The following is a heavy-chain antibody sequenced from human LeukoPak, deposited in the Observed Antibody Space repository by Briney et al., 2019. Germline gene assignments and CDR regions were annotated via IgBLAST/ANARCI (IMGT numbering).Heavy chain of an antibody. CDR2: IRYDGSNK. Sequence: AGGSLRLSCAASGFTFSSYDMHWVRQAPGKGLEWVAFIRYDGSNKYYADSVKGRFTISRDNSKNTLYLQMNSLRAEDTAVYYCAQGIPTDSQTYYYGSGSYLYWGQGTLVTVSS. V-gene: IGHV3-30*02. CDR3: AQGIPTDSQTYYYGSGSYLY. CDR1: GFTFSSYD. D-gene: IGHD3-10*01. J-gene: IGHJ4*02.